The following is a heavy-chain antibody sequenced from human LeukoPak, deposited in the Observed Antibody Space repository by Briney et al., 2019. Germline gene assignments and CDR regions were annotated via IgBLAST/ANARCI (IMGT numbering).Heavy chain of an antibody. D-gene: IGHD3-22*01. CDR3: ARDHSITTLYFDY. CDR1: GFTFSSFE. CDR2: ISSSGSSI. Sequence: QTGGSLRLSCAASGFTFSSFEMNWVRQAPGKGLEWISYISSSGSSIYYADSVEGRFTISRDHAKNSLYLQMNSLRAEDTAVYYCARDHSITTLYFDYWGQGTLVTVSS. J-gene: IGHJ4*02. V-gene: IGHV3-48*03.